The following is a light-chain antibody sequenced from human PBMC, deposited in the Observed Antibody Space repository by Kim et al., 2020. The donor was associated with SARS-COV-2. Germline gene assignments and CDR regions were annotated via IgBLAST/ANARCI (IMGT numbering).Light chain of an antibody. J-gene: IGLJ3*02. CDR1: SSNTGSNT. CDR3: AAWDDSLNAWV. Sequence: GQTVTMPGSGSSSNTGSNTVNWYQQLPGTAPKHLIYSNNQRPSGVPDRFSGSKSGTSASLAISGLQSEDDADYYCAAWDDSLNAWVFGGGTKLTVL. V-gene: IGLV1-44*01. CDR2: SNN.